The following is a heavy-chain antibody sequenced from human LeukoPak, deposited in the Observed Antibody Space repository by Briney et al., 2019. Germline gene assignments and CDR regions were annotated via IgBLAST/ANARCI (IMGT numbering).Heavy chain of an antibody. CDR2: ISGSGDNT. D-gene: IGHD2-15*01. CDR3: AKGRGYCSGGSCYSDY. CDR1: GFTFSSYA. V-gene: IGHV3-23*01. J-gene: IGHJ4*02. Sequence: GGSLRLSCAASGFTFSSYAMSWVRQAPGKELEWVSTISGSGDNTYYADSVKGRFTISRDNSKSTLCLQLNSLRVEDTAVYYCAKGRGYCSGGSCYSDYWGQGTLVTVSS.